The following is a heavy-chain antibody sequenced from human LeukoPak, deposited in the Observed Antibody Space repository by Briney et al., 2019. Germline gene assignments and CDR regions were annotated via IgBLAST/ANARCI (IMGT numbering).Heavy chain of an antibody. Sequence: ASVKVSRKASGYTFTSYGISWVRQAPGQGLEWMGWISAYNGNTNYAQKLQGRVTMTTDTSTSTAYMELRSLRSDDTAVYYCARDLQSEGLGELSPNWFDPWGQGTLVTVSS. CDR2: ISAYNGNT. V-gene: IGHV1-18*04. J-gene: IGHJ5*02. D-gene: IGHD3-16*02. CDR1: GYTFTSYG. CDR3: ARDLQSEGLGELSPNWFDP.